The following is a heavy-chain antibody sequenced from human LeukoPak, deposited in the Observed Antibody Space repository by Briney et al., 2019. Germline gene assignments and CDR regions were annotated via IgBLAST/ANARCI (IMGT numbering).Heavy chain of an antibody. CDR2: ISGSGGST. J-gene: IGHJ4*02. CDR3: AKDSAVAGLIDY. Sequence: PGGSLRLSCAASGFTVSSNYMSWVRQAPGKGLEWVSAISGSGGSTYYADSVKGRFTISRDNSKNTLYLQMNSLRAEDTAVYYCAKDSAVAGLIDYWGQGTLVTVSS. D-gene: IGHD6-19*01. V-gene: IGHV3-23*01. CDR1: GFTVSSNY.